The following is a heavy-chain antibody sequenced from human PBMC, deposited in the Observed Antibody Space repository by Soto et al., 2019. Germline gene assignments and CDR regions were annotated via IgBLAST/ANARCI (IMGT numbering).Heavy chain of an antibody. D-gene: IGHD3-3*01. CDR1: RFTFSSYL. V-gene: IGHV3-74*01. CDR3: ARGSPYYDFWSAPRDYYYYGMDV. Sequence: GGALRLPHAPSRFTFSSYLVHLVPQTPRKGAGWVSRINSDGSSTSYADSVKGRFTISRDNAKNTLYLQMNSLRAEDTAVYYCARGSPYYDFWSAPRDYYYYGMDVWGQGTTVTVAS. J-gene: IGHJ6*02. CDR2: INSDGSST.